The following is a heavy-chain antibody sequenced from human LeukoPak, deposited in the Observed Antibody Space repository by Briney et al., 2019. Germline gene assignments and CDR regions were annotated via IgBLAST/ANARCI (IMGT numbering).Heavy chain of an antibody. V-gene: IGHV3-11*01. D-gene: IGHD7-27*01. CDR1: GFTFSDYY. Sequence: GGSLRLSCAASGFTFSDYYMSWIRQAPGKGLEWVSYISSSGSTIYYADSVKGRFTISRDDAKNSLYLHTHSLRAEDTAIYYCARLKLGYWYFDLWGRGTLLTVSS. J-gene: IGHJ2*01. CDR3: ARLKLGYWYFDL. CDR2: ISSSGSTI.